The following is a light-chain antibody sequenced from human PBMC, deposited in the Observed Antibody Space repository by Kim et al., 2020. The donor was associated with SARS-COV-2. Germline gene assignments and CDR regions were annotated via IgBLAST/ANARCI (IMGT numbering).Light chain of an antibody. CDR1: SSGVGGYNY. CDR2: EVS. CDR3: CSYAASNNVV. V-gene: IGLV2-8*01. J-gene: IGLJ2*01. Sequence: GQPSITSCTDSSSGVGGYNYVSWYQKHHGDDPKILMYEVSKRRSGVPDRCSAAKYGGTASLSASGVRAEEEADYYCCSYAASNNVVFGGGTQLTVL.